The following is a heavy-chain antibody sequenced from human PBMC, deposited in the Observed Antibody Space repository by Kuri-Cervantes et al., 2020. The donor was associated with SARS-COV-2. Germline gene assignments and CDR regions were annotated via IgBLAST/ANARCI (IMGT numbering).Heavy chain of an antibody. V-gene: IGHV4-30-4*01. Sequence: LRLSCTVSGGSISSGDYYWTWIRQPPGKGLEWIGHIYYSGTTSYDPSLKSRVTISVDTSKNQFSLRLSSVTAADTAVYYCAREPWGYGPGGYWGQGTLVTVSS. CDR3: AREPWGYGPGGY. D-gene: IGHD5-18*01. J-gene: IGHJ4*02. CDR1: GGSISSGDYY. CDR2: IYYSGTT.